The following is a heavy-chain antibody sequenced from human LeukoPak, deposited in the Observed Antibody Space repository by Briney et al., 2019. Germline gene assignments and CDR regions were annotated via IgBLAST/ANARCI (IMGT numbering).Heavy chain of an antibody. CDR2: VYPGDSDT. CDR1: GYTFTNYW. D-gene: IGHD3-22*01. J-gene: IGHJ4*02. CDR3: ARHLDDSSGYYYRTMYYFDY. V-gene: IGHV5-51*01. Sequence: GESLKISCKGSGYTFTNYWIGWVRQMPGKGLEWMGIVYPGDSDTRYSPSFQGQVTISADKSISTAYLQWSSLEASDTAMYYCARHLDDSSGYYYRTMYYFDYWGQGTLVTVSS.